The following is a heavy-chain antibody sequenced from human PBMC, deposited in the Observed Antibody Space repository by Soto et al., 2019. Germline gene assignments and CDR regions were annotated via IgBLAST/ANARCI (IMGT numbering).Heavy chain of an antibody. D-gene: IGHD3-10*01. V-gene: IGHV3-53*01. CDR2: IYSGGST. Sequence: GGSLRLSCAASGFTVSSNYMSWVRQAPGKGLEWVSVIYSGGSTYYADSVKGRFTISRDDSKNTLYLQMNSLRAEDTAVYYCTREGDSRGRRVYWGQGTLVTVSS. CDR1: GFTVSSNY. J-gene: IGHJ4*02. CDR3: TREGDSRGRRVY.